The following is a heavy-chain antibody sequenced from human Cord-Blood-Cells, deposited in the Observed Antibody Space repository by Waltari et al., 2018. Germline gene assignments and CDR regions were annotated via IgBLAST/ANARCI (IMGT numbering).Heavy chain of an antibody. CDR1: GGSISRGGYY. CDR3: ARAQWELLRLVPNRAFDI. J-gene: IGHJ3*02. D-gene: IGHD1-26*01. V-gene: IGHV4-31*03. CDR2: IYYSGST. Sequence: QVQLQESGPGLVKPSQTLSLTCTVSGGSISRGGYYWSWIRQPPGKGLEWIGYIYYSGSTYYNPSLKSRVTISVDTSKNQFSLKLSSVTAADTAVYYCARAQWELLRLVPNRAFDIWGQGTMVTVSS.